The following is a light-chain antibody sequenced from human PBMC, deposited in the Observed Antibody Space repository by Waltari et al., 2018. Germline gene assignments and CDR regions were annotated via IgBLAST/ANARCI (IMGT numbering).Light chain of an antibody. Sequence: DVVMTQSPVSLPVTLGQPASISCRSSQSLVRSDGNTYLSWFQQRPGQSPRRLIYKVSNRASGVPDRFSGSGSGTDFTLKISRVEAEDVGVYYCMQNTYWPGTFGQGTKVEIK. J-gene: IGKJ1*01. CDR2: KVS. CDR3: MQNTYWPGT. CDR1: QSLVRSDGNTY. V-gene: IGKV2-30*02.